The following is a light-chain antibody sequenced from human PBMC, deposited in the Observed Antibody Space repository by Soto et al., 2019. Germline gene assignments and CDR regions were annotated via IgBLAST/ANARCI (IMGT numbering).Light chain of an antibody. J-gene: IGLJ1*01. CDR2: QVS. CDR1: SSDVGTYNY. Sequence: QSALTQPASVSGSPGQSITLSCTGTSSDVGTYNYVSWYQQHPGKAPKLMISQVSNRPSGVSNRFSGSKSGNTASLTISGLQAEDEADYYCSSHTISSTYDFGTGTKVTVL. V-gene: IGLV2-14*01. CDR3: SSHTISSTYD.